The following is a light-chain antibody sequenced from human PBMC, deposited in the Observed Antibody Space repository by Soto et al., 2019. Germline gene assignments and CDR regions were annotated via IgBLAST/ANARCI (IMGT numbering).Light chain of an antibody. J-gene: IGKJ4*01. V-gene: IGKV1D-12*01. CDR2: AAS. CDR3: QQADSFPLT. Sequence: DIQMTQSPSSVSASVGDRVIITCRASQDISSWLAWHQQKAGEAPKLLIFAASRLHSGVPSRFSGSVSGTDFTLTITNLQPEDFATYYCQQADSFPLTFGGGTKVEIK. CDR1: QDISSW.